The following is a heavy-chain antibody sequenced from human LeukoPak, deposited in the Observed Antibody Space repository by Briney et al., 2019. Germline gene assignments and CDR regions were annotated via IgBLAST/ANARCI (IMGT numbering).Heavy chain of an antibody. V-gene: IGHV3-23*01. CDR2: IHSIGGST. CDR3: AKSVVRGVTFFDC. CDR1: GFTLSSYA. J-gene: IGHJ4*02. Sequence: GGSLRLSCAASGFTLSSYAMSWVRQAPGKGLEWVSSIHSIGGSTYYADSVKGRFTISRDNSKNTLYLQMNSLRAEDTAVYYCAKSVVRGVTFFDCWGQGTLVTVSS. D-gene: IGHD3-10*01.